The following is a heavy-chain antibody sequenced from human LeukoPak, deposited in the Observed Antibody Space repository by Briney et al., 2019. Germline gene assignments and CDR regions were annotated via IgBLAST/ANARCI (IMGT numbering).Heavy chain of an antibody. Sequence: GGSLRLSCAASGFTFSDYYMSWIRQAPGKGLEWVSYISSSGSTIYYADSVKGRFTISRDNAKNSLYLQMNSLRAEDTAVYYCAKGIAAADFNWFDPWGQGTPVTVSS. D-gene: IGHD6-13*01. J-gene: IGHJ5*02. CDR3: AKGIAAADFNWFDP. CDR1: GFTFSDYY. V-gene: IGHV3-11*01. CDR2: ISSSGSTI.